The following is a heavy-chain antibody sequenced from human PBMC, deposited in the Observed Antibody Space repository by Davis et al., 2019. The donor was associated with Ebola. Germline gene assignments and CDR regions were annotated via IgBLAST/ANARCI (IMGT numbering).Heavy chain of an antibody. CDR2: IIPIFGTA. CDR1: GGTFSSYA. CDR3: ARGRDGRGVYDAFDI. J-gene: IGHJ3*02. Sequence: SVKVSCKASGGTFSSYAISWVRQAPGQGLEWMGGIIPIFGTANYAQKFQGRVTITADESTSTAYMELSSLRSEDTAVYYCARGRDGRGVYDAFDIWGQGTMVTVSS. V-gene: IGHV1-69*13. D-gene: IGHD5-24*01.